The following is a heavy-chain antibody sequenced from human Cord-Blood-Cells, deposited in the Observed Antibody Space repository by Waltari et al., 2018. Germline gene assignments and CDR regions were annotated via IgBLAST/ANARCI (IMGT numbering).Heavy chain of an antibody. Sequence: QVQLVESGGGVVQPGRSLRLSCEASGFTFSSYAMHWVRQAPGKGLEWVAVISYDGSNKYYADSVKGRFTISRDNSKNTLYLQMNSLRAEDTAVYYCARDLNYDYWGQGTLVTVSS. CDR3: ARDLNYDY. CDR2: ISYDGSNK. V-gene: IGHV3-30*04. D-gene: IGHD1-7*01. J-gene: IGHJ4*02. CDR1: GFTFSSYA.